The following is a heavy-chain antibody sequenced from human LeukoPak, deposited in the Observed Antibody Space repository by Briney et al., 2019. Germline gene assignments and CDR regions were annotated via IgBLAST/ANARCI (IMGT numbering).Heavy chain of an antibody. CDR1: GFTFDDYT. J-gene: IGHJ4*02. CDR3: AKDTVAGTVRSNSYFDY. V-gene: IGHV3-43*01. Sequence: TGGSLRLSCAASGFTFDDYTMHWVRQAPGKGLEWVSLISWDGGSTYYADSVKGRFTISRVNSKNSLYLQMNSLRTEDTALYYCAKDTVAGTVRSNSYFDYWGQGTLVTVSS. D-gene: IGHD6-19*01. CDR2: ISWDGGST.